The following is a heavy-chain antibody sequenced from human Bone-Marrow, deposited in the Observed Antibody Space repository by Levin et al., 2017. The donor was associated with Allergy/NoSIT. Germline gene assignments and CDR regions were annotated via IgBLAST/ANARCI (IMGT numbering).Heavy chain of an antibody. J-gene: IGHJ3*01. CDR2: VDWEDDT. CDR3: ARTHTVVVTAWDAFDV. CDR1: GFSLRTTGVR. D-gene: IGHD2-21*02. V-gene: IGHV2-70*04. Sequence: SGPTLVKPTQTLTLTCTLSGFSLRTTGVRVSWIRQTQGKALDCLPRVDWEDDTFYKETLQPRLTVSKDTSKNQVVLTMTNMDPVDTGTYYCARTHTVVVTAWDAFDVWGPGTKVTVSS.